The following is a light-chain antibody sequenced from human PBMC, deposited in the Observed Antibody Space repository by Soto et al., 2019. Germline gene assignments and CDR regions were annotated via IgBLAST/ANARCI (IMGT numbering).Light chain of an antibody. Sequence: DIQMTQSPATLTAYLVDIVPSTCRLSQSISSWLAWDQQKPGKAPKLLIYAAYSLQSGVPSRFSGSGSGTDFTLTISSLQPEDFATYYCQQSYSTPYTFGQGTRLEI. V-gene: IGKV1-39*01. CDR1: QSISSW. J-gene: IGKJ5*01. CDR3: QQSYSTPYT. CDR2: AAY.